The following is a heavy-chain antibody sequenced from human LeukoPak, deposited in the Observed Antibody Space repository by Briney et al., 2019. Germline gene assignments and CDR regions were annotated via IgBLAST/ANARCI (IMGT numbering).Heavy chain of an antibody. CDR3: ARANSNYRSYCYYYMDV. CDR2: IIPIFGTA. D-gene: IGHD4-11*01. V-gene: IGHV1-69*05. J-gene: IGHJ6*03. CDR1: GYTFTSYG. Sequence: SVKVSCKASGYTFTSYGISWVRQAPGQGLEWMGGIIPIFGTANYAQKFQGRVTITTDESTSTAYMELSSLRSEDTAVYYCARANSNYRSYCYYYMDVWGKGTTVTVSS.